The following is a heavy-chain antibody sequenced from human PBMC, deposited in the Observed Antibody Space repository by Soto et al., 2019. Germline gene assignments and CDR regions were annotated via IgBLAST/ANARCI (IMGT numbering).Heavy chain of an antibody. CDR2: MTYDGATE. CDR3: ARVRLSIAVNDALDV. Sequence: QVYVVESGGGVVQPGRSLRLSCAASGFTFTDYVIHWVRQRAGKGLEWVASMTYDGATEYYADSVKGRFTMSRDNSKRTVSLQMNSLTPEDTAVYYCARVRLSIAVNDALDVWGQGTTVTVSS. CDR1: GFTFTDYV. V-gene: IGHV3-30*14. J-gene: IGHJ3*01. D-gene: IGHD3-3*02.